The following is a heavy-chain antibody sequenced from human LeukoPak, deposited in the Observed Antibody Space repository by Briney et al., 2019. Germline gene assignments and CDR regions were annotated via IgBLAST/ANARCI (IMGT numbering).Heavy chain of an antibody. D-gene: IGHD1-26*01. V-gene: IGHV3-23*01. CDR1: GATLSNYA. J-gene: IGHJ2*01. CDR2: ISSSGSGGNT. Sequence: GGSLRLSCVASGATLSNYAMSWARQAPGKGLEWVSGISSSGSGGNTYYADSVKGRFTISRDSSRNTLFLHMSTLRAEDTAIYYCAKDRTVGASYWYLDLWGRGTLVTVSS. CDR3: AKDRTVGASYWYLDL.